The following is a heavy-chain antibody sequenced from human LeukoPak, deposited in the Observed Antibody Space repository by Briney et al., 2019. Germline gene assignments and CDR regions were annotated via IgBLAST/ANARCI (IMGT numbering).Heavy chain of an antibody. CDR3: ARDPEYCGGDCYSNWFDP. CDR2: IYYSGST. J-gene: IGHJ5*02. V-gene: IGHV4-39*07. Sequence: SETLSLTCTVSGGSISSSSYYWGWIRQPPGKGLEWIGSIYYSGSTYYNPSLKSRVTISVDTSKNQFSLKLSSVTAADTAVYYCARDPEYCGGDCYSNWFDPWGQGTLVTVSS. CDR1: GGSISSSSYY. D-gene: IGHD2-21*02.